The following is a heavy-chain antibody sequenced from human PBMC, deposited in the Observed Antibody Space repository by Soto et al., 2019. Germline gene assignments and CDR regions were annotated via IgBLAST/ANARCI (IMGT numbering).Heavy chain of an antibody. CDR3: TRLVLGDGTIGDAFDI. Sequence: PGGSLRLSCAASGFTFSSYAMSWVRQAPGKGLEWVSAISGSGGSTYYADSVKGRFTISRDNSKNTLYLQMNSLRAEDTAVYYCTRLVLGDGTIGDAFDIWGQGTMVTVSS. V-gene: IGHV3-23*01. CDR1: GFTFSSYA. CDR2: ISGSGGST. D-gene: IGHD1-7*01. J-gene: IGHJ3*02.